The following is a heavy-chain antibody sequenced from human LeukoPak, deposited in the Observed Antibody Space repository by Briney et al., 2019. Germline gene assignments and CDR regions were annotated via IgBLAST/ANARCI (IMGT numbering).Heavy chain of an antibody. CDR1: GFTFSNYW. J-gene: IGHJ5*02. CDR3: ARGYGGNYNWFDP. D-gene: IGHD4-23*01. CDR2: INSDGSST. Sequence: GGSLRLSCAASGFTFSNYWMHWVRQAPGKGLVWVSRINSDGSSTTYADSVKGRFTISRDNAKNTLYLQMNSLGAEDTAVYYCARGYGGNYNWFDPWGQGTLVTVSS. V-gene: IGHV3-74*01.